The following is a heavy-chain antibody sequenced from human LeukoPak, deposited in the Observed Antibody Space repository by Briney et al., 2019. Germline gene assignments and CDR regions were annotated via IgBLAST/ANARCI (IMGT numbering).Heavy chain of an antibody. Sequence: SVKVSCKASGGTFSSYAISWVRQAPGQGLEWMGGIIPIFGTANYAQKFQGRVTITTDESTSTAYMELSSLRSEDTAVYYCARVDYYGSGSYGGFDPWGQGTLVTVSS. J-gene: IGHJ5*02. CDR1: GGTFSSYA. V-gene: IGHV1-69*05. D-gene: IGHD3-10*01. CDR2: IIPIFGTA. CDR3: ARVDYYGSGSYGGFDP.